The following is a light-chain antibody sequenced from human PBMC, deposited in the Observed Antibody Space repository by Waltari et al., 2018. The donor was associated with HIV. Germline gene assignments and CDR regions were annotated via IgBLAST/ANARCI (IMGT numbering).Light chain of an antibody. Sequence: SVLTQPPSTSGTPGQRVTMSCSGSNSDIGSNYVFCYQQFPGTAPKLLIYRNSLQPSGVPDRFSASKSGTSASLAIDGLRSEDEADYYCASWDDSLGVLFGGGTKLTVL. CDR2: RNS. J-gene: IGLJ2*01. CDR1: NSDIGSNY. CDR3: ASWDDSLGVL. V-gene: IGLV1-47*01.